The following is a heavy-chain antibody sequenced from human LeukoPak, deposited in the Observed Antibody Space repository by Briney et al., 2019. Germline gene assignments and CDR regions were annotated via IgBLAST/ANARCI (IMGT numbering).Heavy chain of an antibody. CDR2: ISWDGGST. V-gene: IGHV3-43D*04. CDR1: LFTFDDYA. Sequence: GGSLRLSCVASLFTFDDYAMHWVRQAPGKGLEWVSLISWDGGSTYYADSVKGRFTISRDNSKNSLYLQMNSLRAEDTALYYCAKDVSGSYFRRFDYWGQGTLVTVSS. D-gene: IGHD1-26*01. CDR3: AKDVSGSYFRRFDY. J-gene: IGHJ4*02.